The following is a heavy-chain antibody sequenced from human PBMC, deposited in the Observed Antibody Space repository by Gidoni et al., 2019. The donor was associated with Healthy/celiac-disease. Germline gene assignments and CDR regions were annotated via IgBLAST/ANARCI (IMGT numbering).Heavy chain of an antibody. Sequence: QVQLQQWGAGLLKPSETLSLTCAVYGGSFSGYYWSWIRQPPGKGLEWIGEINHSGSNNYNPSLKSRVTISVDTSKNQFSLKLSSVTAADTAVYYCARGRHDIEVVVAANRRAFDIWGQGTMVTVSS. CDR1: GGSFSGYY. J-gene: IGHJ3*02. CDR3: ARGRHDIEVVVAANRRAFDI. CDR2: INHSGSN. D-gene: IGHD2-15*01. V-gene: IGHV4-34*01.